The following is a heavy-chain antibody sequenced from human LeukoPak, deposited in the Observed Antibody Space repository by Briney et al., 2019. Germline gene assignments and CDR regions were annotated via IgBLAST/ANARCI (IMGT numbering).Heavy chain of an antibody. Sequence: GGSLRLSCAASGFTFDDYAMHWVRQAPGKGLDWVSGISWNSGSIGYADSVKGRFTISRDNAKNSPYLQMNSLRAEDTALYYCAKDSGGLYCSGGSCYYYDYWGQGTLVTVSS. D-gene: IGHD2-15*01. CDR1: GFTFDDYA. V-gene: IGHV3-9*01. CDR3: AKDSGGLYCSGGSCYYYDY. J-gene: IGHJ4*02. CDR2: ISWNSGSI.